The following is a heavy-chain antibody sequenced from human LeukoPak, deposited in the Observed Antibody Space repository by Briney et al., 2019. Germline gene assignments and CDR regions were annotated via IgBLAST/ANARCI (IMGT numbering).Heavy chain of an antibody. D-gene: IGHD3/OR15-3a*01. J-gene: IGHJ6*04. Sequence: PSETLSLTCTVSGGSISNYFWSWIRQPPGKGLEWIGYIYSTGSTNSNPSLKSRVTISVDTSQNQFSLKLTSVTAADTAVFYCARDQGEVRRGLVGCMDVWGKGTTVTVSS. CDR3: ARDQGEVRRGLVGCMDV. V-gene: IGHV4-59*01. CDR2: IYSTGST. CDR1: GGSISNYF.